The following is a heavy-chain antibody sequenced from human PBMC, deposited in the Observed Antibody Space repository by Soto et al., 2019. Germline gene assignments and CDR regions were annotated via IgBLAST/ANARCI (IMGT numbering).Heavy chain of an antibody. Sequence: GGSLRLSCSASGFTFSSYAMHWVRQAPGKALEYVSVINSNGGSTYYADSVKGRLTISRDNSKNTLYLQMSSLRAEDTAVYYCVILTTSQPYWGQGTLVTVSS. CDR1: GFTFSSYA. V-gene: IGHV3-64D*06. J-gene: IGHJ4*02. CDR2: INSNGGST. CDR3: VILTTSQPY. D-gene: IGHD4-17*01.